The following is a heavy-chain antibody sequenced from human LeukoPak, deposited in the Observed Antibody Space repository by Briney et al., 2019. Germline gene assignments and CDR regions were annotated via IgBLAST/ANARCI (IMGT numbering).Heavy chain of an antibody. CDR3: ATYYYGSGSFKNWFDP. CDR2: INPNSGGT. Sequence: ASVKVSCKASGYTFTGYYMHWVRQAPGQGLEWMGWINPNSGGTNYAQKFQGRVTMTRDTSISTAYMELSSLRSEDTAVYYCATYYYGSGSFKNWFDPWGQGTLVTVSS. CDR1: GYTFTGYY. J-gene: IGHJ5*02. V-gene: IGHV1-2*02. D-gene: IGHD3-10*01.